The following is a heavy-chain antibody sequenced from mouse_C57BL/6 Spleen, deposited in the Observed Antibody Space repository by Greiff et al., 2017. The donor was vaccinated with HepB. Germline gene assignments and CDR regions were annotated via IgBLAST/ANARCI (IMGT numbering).Heavy chain of an antibody. V-gene: IGHV1-52*01. Sequence: QVQLQQPGAELVRPGSSVKLSCKASGYTFTSYWMHWVKQRPIQGLEWIGNIDPSDSETHYNQKFKDKATLTVDKSSSTAYMQLSSLTSEDSAVSYCARGGVTRSFAYWGQGTLVTVSA. CDR1: GYTFTSYW. J-gene: IGHJ3*01. D-gene: IGHD2-2*01. CDR2: IDPSDSET. CDR3: ARGGVTRSFAY.